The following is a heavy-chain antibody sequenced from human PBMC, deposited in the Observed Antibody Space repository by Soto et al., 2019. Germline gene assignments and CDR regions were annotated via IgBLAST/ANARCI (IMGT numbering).Heavy chain of an antibody. V-gene: IGHV1-18*01. Sequence: QVQLVQSGDEVKKPGASVKVSCKASGYIFVNYGIAWVRQAPGQGLEGMGRISPYTGNTHSATKVQGRLTMTTDTXXSTAYMDLGSLTSDDTAVYYCVMVDNYVTPTPQDVWGQGTTVTVSS. D-gene: IGHD3-16*01. CDR2: ISPYTGNT. CDR1: GYIFVNYG. J-gene: IGHJ6*02. CDR3: VMVDNYVTPTPQDV.